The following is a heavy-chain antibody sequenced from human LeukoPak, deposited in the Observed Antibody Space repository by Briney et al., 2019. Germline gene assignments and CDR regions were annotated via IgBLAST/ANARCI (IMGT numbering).Heavy chain of an antibody. V-gene: IGHV1-18*01. J-gene: IGHJ4*02. Sequence: GASVKVSCKASGYTFTIYGISWVRQAPGQGLEWMGWISGYNGNTNHAQKFQDRVTMTTDTSTTTAYMELRSLRSDDTAVYYCARDPGSFYDYWGQGTQVTVSS. CDR2: ISGYNGNT. D-gene: IGHD1-26*01. CDR1: GYTFTIYG. CDR3: ARDPGSFYDY.